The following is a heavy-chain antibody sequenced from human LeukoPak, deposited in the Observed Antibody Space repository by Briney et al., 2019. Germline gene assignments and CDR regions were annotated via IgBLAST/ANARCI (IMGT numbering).Heavy chain of an antibody. J-gene: IGHJ3*02. CDR2: INWNGGST. V-gene: IGHV3-20*04. Sequence: GGSLRLSCAASGFTFDDYGMSWVRQAPGKGLEWVSGINWNGGSTGYADSVKGRFTISRDNAKNSLYLQMNSLRAEDTALYYCARAANLIMITFGGVIGAFDIWGQGAMVTVSS. CDR1: GFTFDDYG. D-gene: IGHD3-16*02. CDR3: ARAANLIMITFGGVIGAFDI.